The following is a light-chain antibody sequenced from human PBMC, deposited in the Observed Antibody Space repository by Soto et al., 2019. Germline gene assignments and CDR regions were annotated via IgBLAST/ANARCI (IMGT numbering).Light chain of an antibody. CDR1: QSVSSY. J-gene: IGKJ1*01. V-gene: IGKV3-20*01. CDR2: DAS. CDR3: QQYGSSPPT. Sequence: EIVLTQSPATLSLSKGERATLSCRASQSVSSYLAWYQQKPGQAPRLLIYDASNRATGIPDRFSGSGSGTDFTLTISRLEPEDFAVYYCQQYGSSPPTFGQGTKVDIK.